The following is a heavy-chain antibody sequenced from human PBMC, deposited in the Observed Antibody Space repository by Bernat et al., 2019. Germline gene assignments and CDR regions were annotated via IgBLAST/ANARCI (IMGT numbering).Heavy chain of an antibody. Sequence: EVQLVESGGGLVKPGGSLRLSCAASGFTFSNAWMSWVRQAPGKGLEWVGRIKSKTDGGTTDYAAPVKGRFTISRDDSKNTLYLQMNSLKTEDTAVYYCTTDLGIVVVPVATIEDYWGQGTLVTVSS. CDR1: GFTFSNAW. CDR3: TTDLGIVVVPVATIEDY. D-gene: IGHD2-2*03. V-gene: IGHV3-15*01. J-gene: IGHJ4*02. CDR2: IKSKTDGGTT.